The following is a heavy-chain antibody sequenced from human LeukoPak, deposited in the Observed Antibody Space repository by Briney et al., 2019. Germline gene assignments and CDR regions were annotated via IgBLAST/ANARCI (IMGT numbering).Heavy chain of an antibody. J-gene: IGHJ5*02. V-gene: IGHV1-8*01. CDR3: ARVRGDYDFWSGSNWFDP. D-gene: IGHD3-3*01. CDR2: MNPNSGNT. Sequence: GASVKVSCKASGYTFTSYDINWVRQATGQGLEWMGWMNPNSGNTGYAQKFQGRVTMTRSTSISTAYMELSSLRSEDTAVYYCARVRGDYDFWSGSNWFDPWGQGTLVTVSS. CDR1: GYTFTSYD.